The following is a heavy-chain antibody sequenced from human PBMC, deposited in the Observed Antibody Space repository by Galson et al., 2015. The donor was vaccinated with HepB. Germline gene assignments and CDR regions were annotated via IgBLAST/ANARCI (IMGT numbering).Heavy chain of an antibody. CDR3: ARGVDYYDSSGYYAGRGAFDI. D-gene: IGHD3-22*01. CDR2: ISYDGSNK. CDR1: GFTFSSYA. V-gene: IGHV3-30*04. J-gene: IGHJ3*02. Sequence: SLRLSCAASGFTFSSYAMHWVRQAPGKGLEWVAVISYDGSNKYYADSVKGRFTISRDNSKNTLYPQMNSLRAEDTAVYYCARGVDYYDSSGYYAGRGAFDIWGQGTMVTVSS.